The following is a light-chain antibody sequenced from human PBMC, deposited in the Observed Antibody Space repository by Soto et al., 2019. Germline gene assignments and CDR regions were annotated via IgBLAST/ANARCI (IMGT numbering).Light chain of an antibody. CDR2: AAS. CDR1: QDINNY. V-gene: IGKV1-9*01. J-gene: IGKJ2*01. Sequence: DIQLTQSPSFLSASVGDRVTITCRASQDINNYLAWYQQKPGKAPKLLISAASTLQSGVPSRFSGSGSRTEFTLTISSLQPEDFTTYYCQHLNNYPYTFGPGTKLEIK. CDR3: QHLNNYPYT.